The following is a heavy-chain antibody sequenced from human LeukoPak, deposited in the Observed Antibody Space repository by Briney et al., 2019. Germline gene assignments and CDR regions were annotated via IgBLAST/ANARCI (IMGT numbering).Heavy chain of an antibody. D-gene: IGHD3-10*01. CDR2: ISSSSSYI. Sequence: GGSLRLSCAASGFTFSINAMSWVRQAPGKGLEWVSSISSSSSYIYYADSVKGRFTISRDNAKNSLYLQMNSLRAEDTAVYYCARDLSLRFGEFPDAFDIWGQGTMVTVSS. CDR3: ARDLSLRFGEFPDAFDI. V-gene: IGHV3-21*01. CDR1: GFTFSINA. J-gene: IGHJ3*02.